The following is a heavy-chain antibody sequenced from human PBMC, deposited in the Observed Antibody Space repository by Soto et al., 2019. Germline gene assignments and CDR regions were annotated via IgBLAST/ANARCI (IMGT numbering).Heavy chain of an antibody. CDR3: ARDYYDSSGYYYAFDI. Sequence: QVQLVQSGAEVKKPGSSVKVSCKASGGTFSSYTISWVRQAPGQGLEWMGRIIPILGIANYAQKFQGRVTITADKSTSTAYMEPSSLRSEDTAVYYCARDYYDSSGYYYAFDIWGQGTMVTVSS. CDR1: GGTFSSYT. J-gene: IGHJ3*02. D-gene: IGHD3-22*01. CDR2: IIPILGIA. V-gene: IGHV1-69*08.